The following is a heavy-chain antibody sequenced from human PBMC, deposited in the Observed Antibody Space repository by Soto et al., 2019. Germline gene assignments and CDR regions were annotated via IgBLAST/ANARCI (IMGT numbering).Heavy chain of an antibody. Sequence: QVQLQESGPGLVKPSETLSLTCTVSSGSLRNYYWSWIRQPAGKGLEWIGRIFPTGNTDYNPSLRSRVTMSVDTLKNQFSLKLNSVTAADTAVYYCARGSLGPDYWGPGTLVTVSS. CDR1: SGSLRNYY. V-gene: IGHV4-4*07. D-gene: IGHD1-26*01. CDR3: ARGSLGPDY. J-gene: IGHJ4*02. CDR2: IFPTGNT.